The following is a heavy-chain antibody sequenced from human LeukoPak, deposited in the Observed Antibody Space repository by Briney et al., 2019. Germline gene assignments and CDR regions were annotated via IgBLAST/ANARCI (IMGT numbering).Heavy chain of an antibody. CDR2: ISGDGGST. J-gene: IGHJ4*02. V-gene: IGHV3-43*02. D-gene: IGHD3-22*01. CDR1: GFTFDDYA. Sequence: PGGSLRLSCAASGFTFDDYAMHWVRQAPGKGLEWVSLISGDGGSTYYADSVKGRFTISRDNSKNSLYLQMNSLRTEDTAVYYCTTDFYYDSSGYSWYFDYWGQGTLVTVSS. CDR3: TTDFYYDSSGYSWYFDY.